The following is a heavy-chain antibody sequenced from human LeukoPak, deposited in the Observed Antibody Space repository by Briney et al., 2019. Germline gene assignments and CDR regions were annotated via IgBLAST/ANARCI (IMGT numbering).Heavy chain of an antibody. J-gene: IGHJ6*04. CDR2: INPSGGST. D-gene: IGHD2-2*01. CDR3: ARDSYQLLSHYYYGMDV. Sequence: ASVKVPCKASGYTFTSYYMHWVRQAPGQGLEWMGIINPSGGSTSYAQKFQGRVTMTRDTSTSTVYMELSSLRSEDTAVYYCARDSYQLLSHYYYGMDVWGKGTTVTVSS. V-gene: IGHV1-46*01. CDR1: GYTFTSYY.